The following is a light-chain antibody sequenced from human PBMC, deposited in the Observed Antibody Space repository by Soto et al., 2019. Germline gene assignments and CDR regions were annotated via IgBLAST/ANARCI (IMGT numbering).Light chain of an antibody. CDR1: QSVSSY. V-gene: IGKV3-11*01. Sequence: EIVLTQSPATLSLSPGERVTLSCRARQSVSSYLAWYQQQPGQARRLLIYDASNRATGITARFSESGSGTEFTLTISSLEPEDFTAYPCQRRSSDMYPVGQKKKMEIK. CDR3: QRRSSDMYP. CDR2: DAS. J-gene: IGKJ2*01.